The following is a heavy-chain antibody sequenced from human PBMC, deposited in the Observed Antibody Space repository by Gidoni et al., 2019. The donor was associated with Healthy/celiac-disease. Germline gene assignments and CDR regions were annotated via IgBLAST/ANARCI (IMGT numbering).Heavy chain of an antibody. D-gene: IGHD3-10*01. CDR3: ARTYYYGSGSRKTFDY. J-gene: IGHJ4*02. CDR1: GGSFSGYY. V-gene: IGHV4-34*01. CDR2: INHSGST. Sequence: QVQLQQWGAGLLKPSETLSLTCAVYGGSFSGYYWSWIRQPPGKGLEWIGEINHSGSTNYNPSLKSRVTISVDTSKNQFSLKLSSVTAADTAVYYCARTYYYGSGSRKTFDYWGQGTLVTVSS.